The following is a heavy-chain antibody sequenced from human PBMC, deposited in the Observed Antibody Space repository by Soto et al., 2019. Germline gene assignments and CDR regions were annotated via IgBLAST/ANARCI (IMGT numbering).Heavy chain of an antibody. D-gene: IGHD3-9*01. CDR3: ARDLSGYYDILTGEYGMDV. CDR2: ISYDGSNK. J-gene: IGHJ6*02. CDR1: GFTFSSYA. V-gene: IGHV3-30-3*01. Sequence: PGRSLRLSCAASGFTFSSYAMHWVRQAPGKGLEWVAVISYDGSNKYYADSVKGRFTISRDNSKNTLYLQMNSLRAEDTAVYYCARDLSGYYDILTGEYGMDVWGQGNTVTVSS.